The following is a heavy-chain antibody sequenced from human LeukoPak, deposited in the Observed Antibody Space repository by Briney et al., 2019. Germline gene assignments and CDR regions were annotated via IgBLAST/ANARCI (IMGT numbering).Heavy chain of an antibody. Sequence: SQTLSLTCAISGDSVSTNSAAWIWMRQSPSRGREWLGRTYYRSKWYVDYSVSVKSRITINPDTSNNRFSLQLNSVTPEDTAVYYCARDRYYYPSRNYYAGHYSGMDVWGQGTTVTVSS. CDR1: GDSVSTNSAA. V-gene: IGHV6-1*01. D-gene: IGHD3-10*01. CDR2: TYYRSKWYV. CDR3: ARDRYYYPSRNYYAGHYSGMDV. J-gene: IGHJ6*02.